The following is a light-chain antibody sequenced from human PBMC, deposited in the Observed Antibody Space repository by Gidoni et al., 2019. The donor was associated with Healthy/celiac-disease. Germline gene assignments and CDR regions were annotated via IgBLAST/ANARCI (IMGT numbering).Light chain of an antibody. CDR2: QDK. J-gene: IGLJ2*01. CDR1: KLGDNY. CDR3: QAWDSSTVV. V-gene: IGLV3-1*01. Sequence: SYELTQPPSGSVSPGQTASITYSGDKLGDNYVCWYQQKPGQSPVLVIYQDKQRPSGIPERFSGSNSGNTATLTISGTQAMDEADYYCQAWDSSTVVFGGGTKLTVL.